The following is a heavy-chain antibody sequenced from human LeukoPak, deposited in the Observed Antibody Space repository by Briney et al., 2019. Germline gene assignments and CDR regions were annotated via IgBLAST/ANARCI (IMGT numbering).Heavy chain of an antibody. CDR3: ARVFRTVWELPYY. V-gene: IGHV4-38-2*02. CDR1: GGSISSGYY. Sequence: PSETLSLTCTVSGGSISSGYYWGWIRQPPGKGREWIGNIYHDGNTYYNPSLKSRVTISVDTSKNQFSLRLSSVTAADTAVYYCARVFRTVWELPYYWGPGTLVTVSS. J-gene: IGHJ4*02. CDR2: IYHDGNT. D-gene: IGHD1-26*01.